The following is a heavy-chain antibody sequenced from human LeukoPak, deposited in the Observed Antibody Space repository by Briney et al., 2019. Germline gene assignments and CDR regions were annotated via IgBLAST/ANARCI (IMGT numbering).Heavy chain of an antibody. CDR3: AGIYGSSSGFDY. CDR2: MFHSGNT. J-gene: IGHJ4*02. Sequence: SETLSLTCAVSGYSISSGYYWGWIRQPPGKGLEWIGSMFHSGNTYHNPSLKSRVTLSVDTSKNQFSLNLSSVAATDTAVYYCAGIYGSSSGFDYWGQGTPVTVSS. CDR1: GYSISSGYY. D-gene: IGHD6-6*01. V-gene: IGHV4-38-2*01.